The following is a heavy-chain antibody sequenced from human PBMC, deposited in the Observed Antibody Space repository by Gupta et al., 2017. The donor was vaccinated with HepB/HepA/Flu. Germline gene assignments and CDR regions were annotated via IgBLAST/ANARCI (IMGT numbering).Heavy chain of an antibody. D-gene: IGHD2-2*01. J-gene: IGHJ4*02. CDR2: IYYSGST. Sequence: QVQLQESGPGLVKPSETLSLTCTVSGGSISSYYWSWIRQPPGKGLEWIGYIYYSGSTHYNPSLKSRVTISVDTSKNQFSLKLSSVTAADTAVYYCARVIVVVPAAGYYFDYWGQGTLVTVSS. CDR1: GGSISSYY. CDR3: ARVIVVVPAAGYYFDY. V-gene: IGHV4-59*01.